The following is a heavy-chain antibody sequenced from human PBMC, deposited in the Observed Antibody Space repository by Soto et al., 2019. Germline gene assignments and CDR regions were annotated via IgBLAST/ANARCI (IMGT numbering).Heavy chain of an antibody. J-gene: IGHJ6*02. CDR1: GYTFTSYY. CDR2: INPSGGST. V-gene: IGHV1-46*01. Sequence: ASVKVSCKASGYTFTSYYMHWVRQAPGQGLEWMGIINPSGGSTSYAQKFQGRVTMTRDTSTSTVYMELSSLRSDDTAVYYCARVLGDFWSGYYYYYYGMDVWGQGTTVTVSS. D-gene: IGHD3-3*01. CDR3: ARVLGDFWSGYYYYYYGMDV.